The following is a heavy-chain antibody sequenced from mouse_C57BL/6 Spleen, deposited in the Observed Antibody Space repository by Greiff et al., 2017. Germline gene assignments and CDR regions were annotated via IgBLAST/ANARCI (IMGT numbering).Heavy chain of an antibody. CDR3: ARSDGNQFAY. V-gene: IGHV1-82*01. CDR1: GYAFSSSW. CDR2: IYPGDGDT. Sequence: QVQLKQSGPELVKPGASVKISCKASGYAFSSSWMNWVKQRPGKGLEWIGRIYPGDGDTNYNGKFKGKATLTADKSSSTAYMQLRSLTSEDSAVYFCARSDGNQFAYWGQGTLVTVSA. J-gene: IGHJ3*01. D-gene: IGHD1-1*01.